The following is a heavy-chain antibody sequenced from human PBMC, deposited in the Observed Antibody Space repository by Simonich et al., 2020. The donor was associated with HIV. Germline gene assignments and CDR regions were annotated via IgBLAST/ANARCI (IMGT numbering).Heavy chain of an antibody. V-gene: IGHV3-21*01. Sequence: EVQLVESGGGLVKPGGSLRLSCAASGFTFSSYSMNWVRQAPGQGLEWVSSISSSSSYTYYADSVKGRFTISRDNAKNSLYLQMNSLRAEDTAVYYCARDGRKGSSTSCSDYWGQGTLVTVSS. CDR2: ISSSSSYT. CDR3: ARDGRKGSSTSCSDY. D-gene: IGHD2-2*01. CDR1: GFTFSSYS. J-gene: IGHJ4*02.